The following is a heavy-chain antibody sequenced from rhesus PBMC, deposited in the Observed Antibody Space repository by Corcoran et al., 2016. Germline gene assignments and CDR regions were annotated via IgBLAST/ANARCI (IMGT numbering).Heavy chain of an antibody. Sequence: QLQLQESGPGLVKPSETLSVTCAVSGGSISRSYWSWIRPAPGKGLEWMGYIYGRGSSTNDNPSIKSRVTLSVDTAKNQLSRKRSSVTDADTAVYYWARDRGYSGYGYWGQGVLVTVSS. CDR2: IYGRGSST. J-gene: IGHJ4*01. V-gene: IGHV4-169*02. CDR1: GGSISRSY. D-gene: IGHD5-42*01. CDR3: ARDRGYSGYGY.